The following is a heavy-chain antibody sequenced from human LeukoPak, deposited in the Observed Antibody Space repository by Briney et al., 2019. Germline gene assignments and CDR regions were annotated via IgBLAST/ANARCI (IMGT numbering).Heavy chain of an antibody. D-gene: IGHD2-15*01. CDR2: INHSGST. CDR3: ARGWGYCSGGSCSLYQFDY. Sequence: SETLSLTCAVYGRSFNGYYWTCIRHPPEKGLEWIGEINHSGSTNYNPSLKSRVTISGDTSKNQLSLKLNSVTAADTAVYYCARGWGYCSGGSCSLYQFDYWGQGTLVTVSS. V-gene: IGHV4-34*01. CDR1: GRSFNGYY. J-gene: IGHJ4*02.